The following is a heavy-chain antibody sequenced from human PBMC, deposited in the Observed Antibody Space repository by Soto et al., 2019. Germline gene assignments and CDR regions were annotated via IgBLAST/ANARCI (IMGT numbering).Heavy chain of an antibody. Sequence: QVQLQQWGAGLLKPSETLSLTCAVYGGSFSGYYWSWIRQPPGKGLEWIGEINHSGSTNYNPSLKSRVTITVNTSKNQFSRKLSSVTAADTAVYYCARGLALLWFGELLSYWGQGTLVTVSS. J-gene: IGHJ4*02. V-gene: IGHV4-34*01. CDR2: INHSGST. D-gene: IGHD3-10*01. CDR1: GGSFSGYY. CDR3: ARGLALLWFGELLSY.